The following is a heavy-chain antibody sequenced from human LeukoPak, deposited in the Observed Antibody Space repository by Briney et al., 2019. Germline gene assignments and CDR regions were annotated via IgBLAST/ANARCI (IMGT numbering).Heavy chain of an antibody. CDR1: GFTVSNNH. V-gene: IGHV3-66*01. J-gene: IGHJ4*02. D-gene: IGHD3-10*01. CDR2: LYNTATT. Sequence: GGSLRLSCAVSGFTVSNNHLTWVRQAPGKGLECVSILYNTATTFYADSVKGRFTISRDNSRNTVYLQMNRLRVEDTAVYYCAGFGGYPPGGQEPLVTVS. CDR3: AGFGGYPP.